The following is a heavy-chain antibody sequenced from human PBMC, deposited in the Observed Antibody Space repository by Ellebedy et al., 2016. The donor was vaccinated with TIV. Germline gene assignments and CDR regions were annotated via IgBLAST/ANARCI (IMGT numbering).Heavy chain of an antibody. CDR1: GYTFISYA. Sequence: ASVKVSCKASGYTFISYAMHWVRQAPGQRLEWMGWINAGNGNTQYSQKFQGRVTITRDTSASTAYMELSSLRSEDTAVYFCARDFGDTTFDPWGQGTLVTVSS. CDR2: INAGNGNT. J-gene: IGHJ5*02. D-gene: IGHD4-17*01. CDR3: ARDFGDTTFDP. V-gene: IGHV1-3*01.